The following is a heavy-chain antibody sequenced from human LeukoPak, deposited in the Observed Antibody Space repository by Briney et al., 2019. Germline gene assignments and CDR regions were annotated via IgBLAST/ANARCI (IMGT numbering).Heavy chain of an antibody. CDR3: ARDKYDFWSGYSNWFDP. CDR1: GFTFDDYG. D-gene: IGHD3-3*01. CDR2: ISSSSSYI. J-gene: IGHJ5*02. V-gene: IGHV3-21*01. Sequence: GGSMRLSCAGSGFTFDDYGMSWVRQAPGKGLEWVSSISSSSSYIYYADSVKGRFTISRDNAKNSLYLQMNSLRAEDTAVYYCARDKYDFWSGYSNWFDPWGQGTLVTVSS.